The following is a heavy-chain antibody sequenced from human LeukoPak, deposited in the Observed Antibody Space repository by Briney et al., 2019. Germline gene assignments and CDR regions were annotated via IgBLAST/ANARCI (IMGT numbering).Heavy chain of an antibody. D-gene: IGHD3-10*01. J-gene: IGHJ4*02. V-gene: IGHV3-15*01. Sequence: GGSLRLSCAASGFTLNNAWMSWVRQAPGKGLEWLGRIKRETDGGTIDYAAPVKGRFTISRDDSKNTLYLQMNSLKTEDTAVYYCTTGPFNYGSGSYYNGDYWGQGTLVTVSS. CDR3: TTGPFNYGSGSYYNGDY. CDR2: IKRETDGGTI. CDR1: GFTLNNAW.